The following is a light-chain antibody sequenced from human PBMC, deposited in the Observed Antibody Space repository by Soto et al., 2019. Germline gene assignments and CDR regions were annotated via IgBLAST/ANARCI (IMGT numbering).Light chain of an antibody. V-gene: IGLV2-14*03. CDR1: SSDVGGYNY. CDR3: SSYSSSSTLVV. Sequence: ALTQPASVSGSPGQSITISCTGTSSDVGGYNYVSWYQQHPGKAPKLMIYELRNRPSGVSNRFSGSKSGNTASLTISGLQAEDEADYYCSSYSSSSTLVVFGGGTKVTVL. CDR2: ELR. J-gene: IGLJ2*01.